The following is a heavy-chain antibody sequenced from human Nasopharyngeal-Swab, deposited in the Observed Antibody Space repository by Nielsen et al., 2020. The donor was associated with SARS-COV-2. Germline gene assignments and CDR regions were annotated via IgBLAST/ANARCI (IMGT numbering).Heavy chain of an antibody. CDR2: IYYSGST. CDR3: ARRSRRGYDLY. J-gene: IGHJ4*02. V-gene: IGHV4-39*01. D-gene: IGHD5-12*01. Sequence: PPGTGLGWIGSIYYSGSTYYNPSLKSRVTISVDTSKNQFSLKLSSVTAADTAVYYCARRSRRGYDLYWGQGTLVTVSS.